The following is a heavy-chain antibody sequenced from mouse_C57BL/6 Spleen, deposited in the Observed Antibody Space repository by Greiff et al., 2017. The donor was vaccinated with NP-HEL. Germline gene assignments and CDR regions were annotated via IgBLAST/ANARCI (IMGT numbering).Heavy chain of an antibody. CDR3: GRGEGNSFAY. Sequence: QVQLQQPGAELVRPGSSVKLSCKASGYTFTSYWMAWVKQRPGQGLEWIGNIYPSDSETHYNQKFKDKATLTVEKSSSTAYMQLSSLTSEDSAVYYCGRGEGNSFAYWGQGTLVTVSA. D-gene: IGHD2-1*01. V-gene: IGHV1-61*01. J-gene: IGHJ3*01. CDR1: GYTFTSYW. CDR2: IYPSDSET.